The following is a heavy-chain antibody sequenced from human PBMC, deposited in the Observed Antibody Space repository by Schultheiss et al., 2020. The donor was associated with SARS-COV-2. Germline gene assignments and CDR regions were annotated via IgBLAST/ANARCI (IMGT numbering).Heavy chain of an antibody. CDR2: INHSGST. J-gene: IGHJ6*02. CDR3: ARDQPDIQGQLRPPAEGWAYYGMDV. CDR1: GGSISSYY. Sequence: SETLSLTCTVSGGSISSYYWGWIRQPPGKGLEWIGEINHSGSTNYNPSLKSRVTISVDTSKNQFSLKLSSVTAADTAVYYCARDQPDIQGQLRPPAEGWAYYGMDVWGQGTTVTVSS. D-gene: IGHD2-2*01. V-gene: IGHV4-34*01.